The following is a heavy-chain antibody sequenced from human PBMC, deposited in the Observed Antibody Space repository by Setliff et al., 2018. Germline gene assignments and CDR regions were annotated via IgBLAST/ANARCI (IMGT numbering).Heavy chain of an antibody. Sequence: GGSLRLSCAASGFTFNNYFMIWVRQAPGKGLEWVSSISNSGGEIHYADSVKGRFTISRDNPRSTLYLQMNSLRAGDTALYYCANYEQRPRNLDYWGQGTLVTVSS. CDR2: ISNSGGEI. J-gene: IGHJ4*02. CDR1: GFTFNNYF. CDR3: ANYEQRPRNLDY. V-gene: IGHV3-23*01. D-gene: IGHD6-25*01.